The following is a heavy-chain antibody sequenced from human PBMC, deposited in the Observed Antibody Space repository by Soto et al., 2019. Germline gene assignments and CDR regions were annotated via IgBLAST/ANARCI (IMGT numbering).Heavy chain of an antibody. CDR2: IIPIFGTA. V-gene: IGHV1-69*13. CDR1: GGTFSSYA. Sequence: ASVKVSCKASGGTFSSYAISWVRQAPGQGLEWMGGIIPIFGTANYAQKFQGRVTITADESTSTAYMELSSLRSEDTAVYYCARSKVTAVAGITLDYWGQGTLVTVSS. CDR3: ARSKVTAVAGITLDY. D-gene: IGHD6-19*01. J-gene: IGHJ4*02.